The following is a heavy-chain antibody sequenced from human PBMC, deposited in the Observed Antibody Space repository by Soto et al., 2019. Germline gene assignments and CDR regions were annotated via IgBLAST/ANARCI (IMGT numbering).Heavy chain of an antibody. CDR3: AREFDSSSWYVYGY. D-gene: IGHD6-13*01. CDR2: ISSSGSTI. CDR1: GFTFSDYY. V-gene: IGHV3-11*04. J-gene: IGHJ4*02. Sequence: GGSLRLSCAASGFTFSDYYMSWIRQAPGKGLEWVSYISSSGSTIYYADSVKGRFTISRDNAKNSLYLQMNSLRAEDTAVYYCAREFDSSSWYVYGYWGQGTLVTVSS.